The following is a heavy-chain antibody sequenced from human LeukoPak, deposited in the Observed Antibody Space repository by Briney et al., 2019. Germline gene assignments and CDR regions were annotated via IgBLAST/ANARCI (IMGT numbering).Heavy chain of an antibody. D-gene: IGHD5-12*01. Sequence: GGSLRLSCAASGFTFSSYGMHWVRQAPGKGLEWVAVISYDGSNKYYADSVKGRFTISRDNSKNTLYLQMNSLRAEDTAVYYCAKDPRGYSGYDTVDYWGQGTLVTVSS. V-gene: IGHV3-30*18. CDR1: GFTFSSYG. CDR3: AKDPRGYSGYDTVDY. J-gene: IGHJ4*02. CDR2: ISYDGSNK.